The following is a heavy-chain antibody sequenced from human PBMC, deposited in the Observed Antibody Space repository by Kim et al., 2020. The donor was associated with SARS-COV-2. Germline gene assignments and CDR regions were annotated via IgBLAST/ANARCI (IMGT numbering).Heavy chain of an antibody. CDR2: INHSGST. CDR3: AREYSSSRFDP. J-gene: IGHJ5*02. V-gene: IGHV4-34*01. D-gene: IGHD6-6*01. CDR1: GGSFSGYY. Sequence: SETLSLTCAVYGGSFSGYYWSWIRQPPGKGLEWIGEINHSGSTNYNPSLKSRVTISVDTSKNQFSLKLSSVTAADTAVYYCAREYSSSRFDPWGQGTLVTVSS.